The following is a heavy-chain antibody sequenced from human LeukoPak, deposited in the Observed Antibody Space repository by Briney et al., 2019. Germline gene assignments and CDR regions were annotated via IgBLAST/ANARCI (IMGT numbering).Heavy chain of an antibody. Sequence: SETLSLTCAVYGGSFSGYYWSWIRQPPGKGLEWIGEINHSGSTNYNPSLKSRVTISVDTSKNQFSLKLSSVTAADTAVYYCARQSGSSSPDYWGQGTLVTVSS. V-gene: IGHV4-34*01. J-gene: IGHJ4*02. CDR2: INHSGST. D-gene: IGHD6-6*01. CDR1: GGSFSGYY. CDR3: ARQSGSSSPDY.